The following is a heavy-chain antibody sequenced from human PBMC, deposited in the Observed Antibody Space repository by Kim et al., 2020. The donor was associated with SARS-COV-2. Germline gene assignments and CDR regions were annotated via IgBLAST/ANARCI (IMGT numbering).Heavy chain of an antibody. V-gene: IGHV1-18*01. CDR1: GYTFTSYG. Sequence: ASVKVSCKASGYTFTSYGISWVRQAPGQGLEWMGWISAYNGNTNYAQKLQGRVTMTTDTSTSTAYMELRSLRSDDTAVYYCVRGLYDILTGTFDYWGQGTLVTVSS. D-gene: IGHD3-9*01. J-gene: IGHJ4*02. CDR3: VRGLYDILTGTFDY. CDR2: ISAYNGNT.